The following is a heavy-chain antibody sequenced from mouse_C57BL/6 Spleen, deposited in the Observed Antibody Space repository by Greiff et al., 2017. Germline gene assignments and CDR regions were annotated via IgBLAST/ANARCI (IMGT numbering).Heavy chain of an antibody. D-gene: IGHD4-1*01. CDR3: ARKETGTDAMDY. Sequence: VQLQQSGPELVKPGASVKISCKASGYTFTDYYMNWVKQSHGKSLEWIGDINPNNGGTSYNQKFKGKATLTVDKSSSTAYMELRSLTSEDSAVYYCARKETGTDAMDYWGQGTSVTVSS. CDR1: GYTFTDYY. J-gene: IGHJ4*01. V-gene: IGHV1-26*01. CDR2: INPNNGGT.